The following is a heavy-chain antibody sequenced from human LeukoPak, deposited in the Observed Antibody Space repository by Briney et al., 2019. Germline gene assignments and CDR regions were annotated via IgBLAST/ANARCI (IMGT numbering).Heavy chain of an antibody. V-gene: IGHV4-34*01. J-gene: IGHJ4*02. D-gene: IGHD1-7*01. CDR3: ARLITATTDY. CDR2: INHSGST. Sequence: SETLSLTCTVYGGXFSGYCCSWIREPPGKGLEWIGEINHSGSTNYNPSLKTRVTISVDTSKDQFPLKLTSVTAADTAVYYCARLITATTDYWGQGTLVIVSS. CDR1: GGXFSGYC.